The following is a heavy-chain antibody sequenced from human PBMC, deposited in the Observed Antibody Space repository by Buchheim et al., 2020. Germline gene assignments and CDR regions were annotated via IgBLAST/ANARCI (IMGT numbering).Heavy chain of an antibody. CDR1: GFTFSSYD. Sequence: QVQLVESGGGVVQPGRSLRLSCAASGFTFSSYDMHWVRQAPGKGLEWVAVISYDGSNKYYADSVKGRVTISRDNSKNTLYLQINSLRAEDTAVYYCASLGSPTVAGADYYGMDVWGQGTT. V-gene: IGHV3-30*03. D-gene: IGHD3-10*01. CDR2: ISYDGSNK. J-gene: IGHJ6*02. CDR3: ASLGSPTVAGADYYGMDV.